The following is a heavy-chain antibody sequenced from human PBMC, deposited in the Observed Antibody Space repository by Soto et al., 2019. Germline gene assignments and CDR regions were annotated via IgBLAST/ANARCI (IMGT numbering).Heavy chain of an antibody. CDR1: GGSISSYY. Sequence: QVQLQESGPGLVKPSETLSLTCTVSGGSISSYYWSWIWQPPGKGLEWIGYIYYSGSTNYNPSLKSRVTISVDTSKNQFSLKLSSVTAADTAVYYCARHPRASIAAHFDYWGQGTLVTVSS. D-gene: IGHD6-6*01. CDR2: IYYSGST. V-gene: IGHV4-59*01. J-gene: IGHJ4*02. CDR3: ARHPRASIAAHFDY.